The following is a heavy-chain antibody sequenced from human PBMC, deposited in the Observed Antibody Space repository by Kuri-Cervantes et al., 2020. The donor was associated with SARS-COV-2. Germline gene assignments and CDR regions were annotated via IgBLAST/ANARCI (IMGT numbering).Heavy chain of an antibody. D-gene: IGHD6-13*01. Sequence: GGSLRLSCAASGFTFSSYSINWVRQAPGKGLEWVSSISSSTSYIYYEDSVKGRFTISRDNAKNSLYLQMNSLRAEDTAIYYCARDRSSNWFSTSVAFDIWGQGTMVTVSS. V-gene: IGHV3-21*01. CDR1: GFTFSSYS. CDR3: ARDRSSNWFSTSVAFDI. J-gene: IGHJ3*02. CDR2: ISSSTSYI.